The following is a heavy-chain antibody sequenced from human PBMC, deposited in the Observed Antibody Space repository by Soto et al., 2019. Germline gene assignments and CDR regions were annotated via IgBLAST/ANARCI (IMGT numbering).Heavy chain of an antibody. CDR3: ARVESGYCSGGSCIIDY. CDR2: IYHSGST. D-gene: IGHD2-15*01. Sequence: LSLTCAVSGYSISSGYYWGWIRQPPGKGLEWIGSIYHSGSTCYNPSLKSRVTISVDTSKNQFSLKLSSVTAADTAVYYCARVESGYCSGGSCIIDYWGQGTLVTVSS. V-gene: IGHV4-38-2*01. J-gene: IGHJ4*02. CDR1: GYSISSGYY.